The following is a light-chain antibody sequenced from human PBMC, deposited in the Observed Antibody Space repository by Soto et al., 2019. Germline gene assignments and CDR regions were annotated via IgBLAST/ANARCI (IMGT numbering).Light chain of an antibody. Sequence: QSVLTQPPSASGTPGQRVTISCSGSSSNIGSNSVNWYQQLPGTAPKLLIYSNNQRPSGVPDRFSGSRSGTSASLAISGLQSEDEAVYYCATWDDSLNGWVFGGGTKLTVL. CDR3: ATWDDSLNGWV. V-gene: IGLV1-44*01. J-gene: IGLJ3*02. CDR2: SNN. CDR1: SSNIGSNS.